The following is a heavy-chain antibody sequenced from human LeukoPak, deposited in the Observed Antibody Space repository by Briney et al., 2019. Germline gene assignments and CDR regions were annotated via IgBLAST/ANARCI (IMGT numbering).Heavy chain of an antibody. D-gene: IGHD4-17*01. V-gene: IGHV4-34*01. CDR1: GGSFSGYY. J-gene: IGHJ3*02. CDR2: INHSGST. Sequence: SETLSLTCAVYGGSFSGYYWSWIRQPPGKGLEWIGEINHSGSTNYNPSLKSRVTISVDTPKNQFSLKLSSVTAADTAVYYCARGVATVTTDGAFDIWGQGTMVTVSS. CDR3: ARGVATVTTDGAFDI.